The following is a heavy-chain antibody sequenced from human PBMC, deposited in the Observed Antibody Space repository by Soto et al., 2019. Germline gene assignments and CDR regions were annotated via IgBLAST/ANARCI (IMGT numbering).Heavy chain of an antibody. CDR2: MNPRSGGT. J-gene: IGHJ5*02. CDR1: GYTFTNYY. CDR3: ARSDDSTSYPLDL. D-gene: IGHD4-4*01. V-gene: IGHV1-2*02. Sequence: ASVKVSCKASGYTFTNYYMHWVRQAPGQGLEWMGWMNPRSGGTKYAQAFQDRVTMTRDASISTAYMEVTSLRRGDTAVYFCARSDDSTSYPLDLWGPGTLVTVSS.